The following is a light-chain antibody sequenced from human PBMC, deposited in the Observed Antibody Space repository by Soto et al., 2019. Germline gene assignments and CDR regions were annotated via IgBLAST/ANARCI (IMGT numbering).Light chain of an antibody. V-gene: IGKV3-11*01. CDR2: ESS. CDR1: QSVSRY. Sequence: EIVLTQSPATLSLSPGERATLSCRASQSVSRYLAWYQQKPGQAPRLLIYESSNRATGSPARFSGSGSGTDVTLTISSLGPEDFAVYYCQQRSYWPPWALTFGGGTKVEIK. J-gene: IGKJ4*01. CDR3: QQRSYWPPWALT.